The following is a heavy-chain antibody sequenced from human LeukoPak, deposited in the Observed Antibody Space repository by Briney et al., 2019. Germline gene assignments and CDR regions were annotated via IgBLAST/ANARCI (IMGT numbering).Heavy chain of an antibody. CDR2: INHSGST. Sequence: SETLSLTCAVYGGSFSGYYWSWIRQPPGTGLEWIGEINHSGSTNYNPSLKSRVTISVDTSKNQFSLKLSSVTAADTAVYYCARGLGIWRYYYMDVWGKGTTVTVSS. V-gene: IGHV4-34*01. CDR1: GGSFSGYY. CDR3: ARGLGIWRYYYMDV. D-gene: IGHD6-13*01. J-gene: IGHJ6*03.